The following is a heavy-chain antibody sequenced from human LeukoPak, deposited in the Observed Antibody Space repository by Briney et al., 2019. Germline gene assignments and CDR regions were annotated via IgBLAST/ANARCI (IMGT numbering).Heavy chain of an antibody. J-gene: IGHJ4*02. CDR2: INPNNGGT. D-gene: IGHD3-10*01. V-gene: IGHV1-2*02. Sequence: GASVKVSCKASGYTFTGYYMHWVRQAPGQGLEWMGWINPNNGGTNYAQKFQGRVTMTRDTSTDTAYMELSRLRSDDTAVYYCARDGSWFGELLWRQQIDYWGQGTLVTVSS. CDR1: GYTFTGYY. CDR3: ARDGSWFGELLWRQQIDY.